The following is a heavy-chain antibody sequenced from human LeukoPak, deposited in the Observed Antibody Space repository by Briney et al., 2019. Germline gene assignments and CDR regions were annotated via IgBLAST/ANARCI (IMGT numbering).Heavy chain of an antibody. V-gene: IGHV3-7*01. CDR3: ARDRDYGSGSYLY. CDR1: GFTFSSYW. Sequence: QPGGSLRLSCAASGFTFSSYWMSWVRQAPGKGLEWVANIKQDGSEKYYVDSVKGRLTISRDNAKNSLYLQMNSLRAEDTAVYYCARDRDYGSGSYLYWGQGTLVTVSS. J-gene: IGHJ4*02. D-gene: IGHD3-10*01. CDR2: IKQDGSEK.